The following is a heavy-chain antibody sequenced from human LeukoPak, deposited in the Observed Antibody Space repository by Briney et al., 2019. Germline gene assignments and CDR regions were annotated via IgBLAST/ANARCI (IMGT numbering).Heavy chain of an antibody. Sequence: PGGSLRLSCAASGFIFSSYWMHWVRQAPGKGLVWVSRINSDGSSTSYADSVKGRFTISRDNDKNTLYLQMNSLRAEDTAVYYCARESVGWLQSRGPFDYWGQGTLVTVSS. CDR3: ARESVGWLQSRGPFDY. D-gene: IGHD5-24*01. V-gene: IGHV3-74*01. CDR2: INSDGSST. CDR1: GFIFSSYW. J-gene: IGHJ4*02.